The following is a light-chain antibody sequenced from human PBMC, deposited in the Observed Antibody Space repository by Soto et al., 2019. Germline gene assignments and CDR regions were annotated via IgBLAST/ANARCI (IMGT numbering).Light chain of an antibody. CDR3: QQSYTTPFT. CDR1: QSIRSY. Sequence: DIQMTQSPSSLSASVGDRVTITCRAIQSIRSYLNCYHQKPGKTPHLIIYVASNLQSGAPSRFTGSGSGTHFTLTISSLQHEDFATYYCQQSYTTPFTFGQGTKLQIK. J-gene: IGKJ2*01. V-gene: IGKV1-39*01. CDR2: VAS.